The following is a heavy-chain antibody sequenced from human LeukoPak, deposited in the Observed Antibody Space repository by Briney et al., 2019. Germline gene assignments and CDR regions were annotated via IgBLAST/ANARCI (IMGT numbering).Heavy chain of an antibody. Sequence: PGGSLRLSCAASGFTFSSYGMSWVRQAPGKGLEWVSAISGSGGSTYYADSVKGRFTISRDNSKNTLYLQMNSLRAEDTAVYYCAKHPSRKYYDILTGYIGYFDLWGRGTLVTVSS. V-gene: IGHV3-23*01. CDR1: GFTFSSYG. CDR2: ISGSGGST. D-gene: IGHD3-9*01. J-gene: IGHJ2*01. CDR3: AKHPSRKYYDILTGYIGYFDL.